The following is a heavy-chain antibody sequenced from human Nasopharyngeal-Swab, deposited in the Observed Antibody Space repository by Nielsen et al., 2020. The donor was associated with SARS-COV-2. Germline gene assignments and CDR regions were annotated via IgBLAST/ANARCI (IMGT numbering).Heavy chain of an antibody. CDR1: GDSVSSNNAA. V-gene: IGHV6-1*01. CDR3: ARRQMGAHAFDI. D-gene: IGHD3-16*01. J-gene: IGHJ3*02. Sequence: SQTLSLTCAISGDSVSSNNAARNWIRQSPPRGLEWLGRTYYRSKWYHEYAPSVKSRVTINPDTSKNQISLQVNSMTAEDTAVYYCARRQMGAHAFDIWGQGTMVTVSS. CDR2: TYYRSKWYH.